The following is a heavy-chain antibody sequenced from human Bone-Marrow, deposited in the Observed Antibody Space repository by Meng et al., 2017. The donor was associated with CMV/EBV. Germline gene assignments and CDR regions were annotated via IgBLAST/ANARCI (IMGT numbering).Heavy chain of an antibody. J-gene: IGHJ3*02. CDR3: ARDDGSIYGYGAFDI. Sequence: ASVKVSCKASGYTFSSYGISWVRQAPGQGLEWMGWISSYNGNTNYAQKLQGRVIMTTDTSTSTAYMELRSLRSDDTAVYYCARDDGSIYGYGAFDIWGQGTMVT. CDR1: GYTFSSYG. CDR2: ISSYNGNT. V-gene: IGHV1-18*01. D-gene: IGHD5-18*01.